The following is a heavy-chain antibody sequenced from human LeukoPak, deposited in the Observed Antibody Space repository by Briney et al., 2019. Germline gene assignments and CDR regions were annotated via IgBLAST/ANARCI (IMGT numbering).Heavy chain of an antibody. Sequence: GGSLRLSCAASGFTFSSYSMSWVRQAPGKGLEWVSSISSSSYIYYADSVKGRFTISRDNAKNSLYLQMNSLRAEDTAVYYCARGYSSSWYSQDWFDPWGQGTLVTVSS. V-gene: IGHV3-21*01. CDR1: GFTFSSYS. J-gene: IGHJ5*02. D-gene: IGHD6-13*01. CDR2: ISSSSYI. CDR3: ARGYSSSWYSQDWFDP.